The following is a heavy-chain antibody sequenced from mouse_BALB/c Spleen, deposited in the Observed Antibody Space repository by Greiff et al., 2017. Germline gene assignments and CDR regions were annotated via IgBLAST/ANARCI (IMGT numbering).Heavy chain of an antibody. J-gene: IGHJ4*01. V-gene: IGHV2-6-7*01. CDR3: AREGNPYYYAMDY. Sequence: QVQLKQSGPGLVAPSQSLSITCTVSGFSLTGYGVNWVRQPPGKGLEWLGMIWGDGSTDYNSALKSRLSISKDNSKSQVFLKMNSLQTDDTARYYCAREGNPYYYAMDYWGQGTSVTVSS. D-gene: IGHD2-1*01. CDR2: IWGDGST. CDR1: GFSLTGYG.